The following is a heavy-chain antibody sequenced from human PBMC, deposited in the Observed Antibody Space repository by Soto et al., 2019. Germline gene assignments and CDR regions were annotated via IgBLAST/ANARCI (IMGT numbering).Heavy chain of an antibody. CDR3: ARGGLVRGVMPLG. V-gene: IGHV4-30-2*01. J-gene: IGHJ4*02. CDR2: IYHSGST. Sequence: SETLSLTCAVSGGSISSGGYSWSWIRQPPGKGLEWIGYIYHSGSTYYNPSLKSRVTISVDRSKNQFSLKLSSVTAADTAVYYCARGGLVRGVMPLGWGQGTLVTVSS. D-gene: IGHD3-10*01. CDR1: GGSISSGGYS.